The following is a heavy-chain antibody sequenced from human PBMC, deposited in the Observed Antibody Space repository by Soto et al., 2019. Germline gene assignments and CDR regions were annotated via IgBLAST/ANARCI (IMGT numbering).Heavy chain of an antibody. D-gene: IGHD3-16*01. CDR1: GFTFSSYA. CDR2: ISGSGGST. V-gene: IGHV3-23*01. J-gene: IGHJ6*01. Sequence: HPVGSLRLSCAASGFTFSSYAMSWVRQAPGKGLEWVSAISGSGGSTYYADSVKGRFTISRDNSKNTLYLQMNSLRAEDTAVYYCAKDTSPYDYVWGIGMDVWGQGTTVTVSS. CDR3: AKDTSPYDYVWGIGMDV.